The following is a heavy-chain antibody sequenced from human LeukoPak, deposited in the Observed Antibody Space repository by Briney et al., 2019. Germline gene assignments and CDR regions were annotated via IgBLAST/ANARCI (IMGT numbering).Heavy chain of an antibody. V-gene: IGHV3-7*01. CDR1: GFTFENYW. Sequence: GGSLRLSCVASGFTFENYWMHWVRQAPGKGPEWVANIKQDGSLEHYMDSVKGRFTISRDNAKNSLILQMDSLRAEDTAVYYCARWTGVIDSWGQGSLVTVSS. D-gene: IGHD2-21*01. J-gene: IGHJ4*02. CDR2: IKQDGSLE. CDR3: ARWTGVIDS.